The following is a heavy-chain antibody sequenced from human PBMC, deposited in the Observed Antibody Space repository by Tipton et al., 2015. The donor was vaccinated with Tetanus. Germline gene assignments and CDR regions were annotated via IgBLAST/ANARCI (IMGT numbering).Heavy chain of an antibody. V-gene: IGHV4-61*08. CDR2: VYPTGST. Sequence: GLVKPSETLSLTCAVSGASVSGGVEYWTWLRQSPGNGLEWIGHVYPTGSTYYNPSLEGRITLSVDKSRNQFSLKMWSVTTAATAIYYCARFYCGGACHSPYYNGVDVWGQGTAVTVS. CDR3: ARFYCGGACHSPYYNGVDV. J-gene: IGHJ6*02. CDR1: GASVSGGVEY. D-gene: IGHD2-21*02.